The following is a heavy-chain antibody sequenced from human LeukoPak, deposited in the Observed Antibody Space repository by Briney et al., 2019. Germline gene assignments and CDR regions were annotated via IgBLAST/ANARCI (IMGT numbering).Heavy chain of an antibody. CDR3: ARDLPSGNRQRFYFDY. Sequence: GASVKVSYKVSGYSFTGYYIHWVRQAPGQGFEWMGWINPNRGDTNYAQKFQGRVTLTKDTSISTAFMELYSLRSDDTAVYYCARDLPSGNRQRFYFDYWGRGTLITVSS. CDR2: INPNRGDT. J-gene: IGHJ4*02. D-gene: IGHD1-26*01. CDR1: GYSFTGYY. V-gene: IGHV1-2*02.